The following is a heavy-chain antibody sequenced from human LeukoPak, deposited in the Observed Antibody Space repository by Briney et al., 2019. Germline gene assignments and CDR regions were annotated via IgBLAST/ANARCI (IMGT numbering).Heavy chain of an antibody. CDR2: IYYSGST. J-gene: IGHJ4*02. CDR1: GGSISSYY. V-gene: IGHV4-59*01. D-gene: IGHD6-6*01. Sequence: SETLSLTCTVSGGSISSYYWSWIRQPPGKGLEWIGYIYYSGSTNYNPSLKSRVTISVDTSKNQFSLKLSSVTAADTAVYYCARDRGYSSSPFDYWGQGTLVTVSS. CDR3: ARDRGYSSSPFDY.